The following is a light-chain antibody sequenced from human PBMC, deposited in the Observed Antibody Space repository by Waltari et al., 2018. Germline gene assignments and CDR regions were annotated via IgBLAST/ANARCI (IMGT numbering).Light chain of an antibody. J-gene: IGKJ4*01. V-gene: IGKV3-15*01. CDR3: QQYNNWPQLT. CDR1: ACGGSH. CDR2: GSS. Sequence: CQASACGGSHVACDQEIPCQAPRLLSYGSSSRATGIPARFSGSGSGTEFTLTISILQSEDFAGYYCQQYNNWPQLTFGGGTKVEIK.